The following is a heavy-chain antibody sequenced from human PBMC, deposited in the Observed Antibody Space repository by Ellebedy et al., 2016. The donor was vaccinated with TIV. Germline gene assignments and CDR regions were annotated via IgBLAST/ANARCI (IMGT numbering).Heavy chain of an antibody. D-gene: IGHD2-15*01. CDR1: GDTFRNYA. J-gene: IGHJ5*02. CDR2: IIPVFDTA. V-gene: IGHV1-69*13. CDR3: ARAIKWFDV. Sequence: SVKVSCRASGDTFRNYAIGWVRQAPGQGLEWMGGIIPVFDTAKYAPKFQGRVTITVDESSTTSYLELNSLRPEDTAMYYCARAIKWFDVWGQGTQVTVSS.